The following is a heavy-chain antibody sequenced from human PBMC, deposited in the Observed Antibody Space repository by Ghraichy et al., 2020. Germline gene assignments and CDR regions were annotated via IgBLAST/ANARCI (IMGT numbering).Heavy chain of an antibody. CDR2: ISYDGSNK. CDR1: GFTFSSYA. J-gene: IGHJ4*02. Sequence: GGSLRLSCAASGFTFSSYAMHWVRQAPGKGLEWVAVISYDGSNKYYADSVKGRFTISRDNSKNTLYLQMNSLRAEDTAVYYCARAYIVVVVAATYLDYWGQGTLVTVSS. D-gene: IGHD2-15*01. V-gene: IGHV3-30*04. CDR3: ARAYIVVVVAATYLDY.